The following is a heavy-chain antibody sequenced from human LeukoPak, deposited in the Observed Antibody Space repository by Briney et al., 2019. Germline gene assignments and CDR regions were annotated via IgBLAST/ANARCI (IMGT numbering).Heavy chain of an antibody. Sequence: GSLRLSCAASGFTFSSYGMHWVRQAPGKGLEWVAFIRYDGSNKYYADSVKGRFTISRDNSKNTLYLQMNSLRAEDTAVYYCAKDQGAIYDFWSGSPGYYYYYYMDVWGKGTTVTVSS. CDR1: GFTFSSYG. D-gene: IGHD3-3*01. CDR3: AKDQGAIYDFWSGSPGYYYYYYMDV. J-gene: IGHJ6*03. V-gene: IGHV3-30*02. CDR2: IRYDGSNK.